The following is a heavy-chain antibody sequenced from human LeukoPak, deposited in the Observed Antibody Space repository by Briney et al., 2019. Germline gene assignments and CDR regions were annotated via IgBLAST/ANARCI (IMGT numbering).Heavy chain of an antibody. Sequence: PGGSLRLSCAASGFTFSSSGMHWVRQAPGKGLDWVAVIWYDGSNKYYADSVKGRFTISRDNSKNTLYLQMNSLRAEDTAVYYCARGSGWCVIDYWGQGTLVTVSS. CDR2: IWYDGSNK. CDR3: ARGSGWCVIDY. V-gene: IGHV3-33*01. D-gene: IGHD6-19*01. J-gene: IGHJ4*02. CDR1: GFTFSSSG.